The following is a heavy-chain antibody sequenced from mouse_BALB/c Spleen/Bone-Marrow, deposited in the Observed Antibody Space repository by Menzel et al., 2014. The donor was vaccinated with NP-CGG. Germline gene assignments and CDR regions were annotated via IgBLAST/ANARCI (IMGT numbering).Heavy chain of an antibody. D-gene: IGHD2-4*01. CDR3: ARPYDYETSGFDP. J-gene: IGHJ3*01. Sequence: SGAEAVKPGASVKISCNTSGYTFTEYTMHWVKQSHGKSLDWIGGINPNNGGTTYNQKFNGKATLTVDKSSSTAYMKLSRVTSQDSTVSYSARPYDYETSGFDPWGQGTLLT. CDR1: GYTFTEYT. CDR2: INPNNGGT. V-gene: IGHV1-18*01.